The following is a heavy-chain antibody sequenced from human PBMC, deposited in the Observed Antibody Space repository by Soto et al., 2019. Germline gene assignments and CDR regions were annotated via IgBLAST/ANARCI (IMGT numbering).Heavy chain of an antibody. J-gene: IGHJ4*02. D-gene: IGHD2-2*01. V-gene: IGHV3-30-3*01. CDR2: ISHDGSNK. CDR1: GFTFSSYA. Sequence: QVQLVESGGGVVQPGRSLRLSCAASGFTFSSYAMHWVHQAPGKGLEWVALISHDGSNKYYADSVKGRFTISRDNSKNTLYLQMNSLRTEDTSLYYCGRCSSTSCHLGADYWGQGTLVTVSS. CDR3: GRCSSTSCHLGADY.